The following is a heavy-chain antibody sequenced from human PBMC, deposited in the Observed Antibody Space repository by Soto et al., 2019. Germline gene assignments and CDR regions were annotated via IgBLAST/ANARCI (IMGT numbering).Heavy chain of an antibody. CDR2: IRGDGAAT. Sequence: GGSLRLSCEASGFTFRIYWMHWVRQAPGKGLVWVSGIRGDGAATTYADSVKGRFTISRDNAKNTLFLQVNSLRAEDTAVYYCARDLRSHFDYWGHGTLVTVLL. CDR3: ARDLRSHFDY. J-gene: IGHJ4*01. V-gene: IGHV3-74*01. CDR1: GFTFRIYW.